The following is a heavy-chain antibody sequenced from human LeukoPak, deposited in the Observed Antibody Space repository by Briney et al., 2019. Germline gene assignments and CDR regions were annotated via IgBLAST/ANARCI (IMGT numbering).Heavy chain of an antibody. J-gene: IGHJ4*02. V-gene: IGHV3-21*01. CDR2: ISSSSSYI. CDR1: GFTFSSYS. Sequence: PGGSLRLSCAASGFTFSSYSMNWVRQAPGKGLEWVSSISSSSSYIYYADSVKGRFTISSDNAKNSLYLQMNSLRAEDTAVYYCARDRDDDILTGYPWIEFDYWGQGTLVTVSS. D-gene: IGHD3-9*01. CDR3: ARDRDDDILTGYPWIEFDY.